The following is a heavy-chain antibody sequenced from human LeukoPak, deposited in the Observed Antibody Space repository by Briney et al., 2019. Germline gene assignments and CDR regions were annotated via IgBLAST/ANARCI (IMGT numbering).Heavy chain of an antibody. D-gene: IGHD3-9*01. CDR2: VSGRGGST. V-gene: IGHV3-23*01. J-gene: IGHJ4*02. CDR1: GFTFSSYA. Sequence: GGPLRLSCAASGFTFSSYAMSWVRQAPGKGLEWVSGVSGRGGSTYYTDSVKGRFTISRDNSNNTVYLQMNSLRADDTAVYYCAKAHDILTGYFDYWGQGTLVTVSS. CDR3: AKAHDILTGYFDY.